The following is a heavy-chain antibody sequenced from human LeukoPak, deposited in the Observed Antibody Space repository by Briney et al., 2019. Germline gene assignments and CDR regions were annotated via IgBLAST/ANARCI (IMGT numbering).Heavy chain of an antibody. CDR3: AREEQQLVQGGFDY. D-gene: IGHD6-13*01. Sequence: GGSLRLSCAASGFTFSSYAMHWVRQAPGKGLEWVAVISYDGSNKYYADSVKGRFAISRDNSKNTLYLQMNSLRAEDTAVYYCAREEQQLVQGGFDYWGQGTLVTVSS. V-gene: IGHV3-30*09. CDR1: GFTFSSYA. J-gene: IGHJ4*02. CDR2: ISYDGSNK.